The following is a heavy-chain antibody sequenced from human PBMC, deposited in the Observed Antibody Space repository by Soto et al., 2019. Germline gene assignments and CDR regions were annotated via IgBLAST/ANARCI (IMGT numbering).Heavy chain of an antibody. CDR3: ARYYSATSGYYYDY. Sequence: PSETLSLTCTVSGGSISSYYWSWIRQPPGKGLEWIGYIYYSGSTNYNPSLKSRVTISVDTSKNQFSLKLSSVTAADTAVYYCARYYSATSGYYYDYWGQGRLVTVS. D-gene: IGHD3-22*01. CDR2: IYYSGST. CDR1: GGSISSYY. J-gene: IGHJ4*02. V-gene: IGHV4-59*01.